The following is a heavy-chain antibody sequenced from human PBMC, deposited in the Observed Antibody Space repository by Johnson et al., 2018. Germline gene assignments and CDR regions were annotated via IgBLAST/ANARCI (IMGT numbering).Heavy chain of an antibody. J-gene: IGHJ6*03. V-gene: IGHV3-30*18. CDR3: AKSWPDYDFWSGYMDV. D-gene: IGHD3-3*01. CDR1: GFTFSNYG. CDR2: TSYDGSNK. Sequence: QVQLVESGGGVVQPGRSLRLSCAASGFTFSNYGMHWVRQAPGKGLEWVAVTSYDGSNKYYADSVKGRFTISRDNSKNTLYLQMNSLGAEDTAGYYCAKSWPDYDFWSGYMDVWGQGTTVTVSS.